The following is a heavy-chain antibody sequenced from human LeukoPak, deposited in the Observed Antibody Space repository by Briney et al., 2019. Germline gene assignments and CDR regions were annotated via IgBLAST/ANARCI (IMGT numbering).Heavy chain of an antibody. J-gene: IGHJ4*02. Sequence: GGSLRLSCAASGFTFSTYWMSWVRQAPGKGLEWVANIKEDGSVNAYVDSVKGRFTISRDNTKNSLDLQMHSLRVEDAAVYYCARLSTVVTFDYWGQGTLVTVSS. CDR1: GFTFSTYW. CDR2: IKEDGSVN. D-gene: IGHD4-23*01. V-gene: IGHV3-7*01. CDR3: ARLSTVVTFDY.